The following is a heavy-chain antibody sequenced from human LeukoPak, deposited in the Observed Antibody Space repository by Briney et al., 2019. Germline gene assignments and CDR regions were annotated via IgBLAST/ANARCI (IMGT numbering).Heavy chain of an antibody. Sequence: GGSLTLSCAASGFTFSTFALSWFRQAPGKGLEWVGFISYKAYGERPDYAASVQGRFTITRDDSESIAYLQMNSLKTEDTGVYYCTRVNYYDSSSFYYGYFDYWGQGTLVTVSS. CDR3: TRVNYYDSSSFYYGYFDY. D-gene: IGHD3-22*01. V-gene: IGHV3-49*03. CDR2: ISYKAYGERP. CDR1: GFTFSTFA. J-gene: IGHJ4*02.